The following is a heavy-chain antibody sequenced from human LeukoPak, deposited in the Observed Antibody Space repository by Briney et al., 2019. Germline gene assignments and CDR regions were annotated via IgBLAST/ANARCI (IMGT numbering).Heavy chain of an antibody. Sequence: GGSLKLSCAASGFTFSGSAMHWVRQASGKGLEWVGHIRSKAKSYATAYAASVRGRVTISRDDSKNTAYLQMSSLKTEDTAVYYCTRLGGGYGELDNWGQGTLVTVSS. J-gene: IGHJ4*02. CDR1: GFTFSGSA. V-gene: IGHV3-73*01. D-gene: IGHD5-12*01. CDR2: IRSKAKSYAT. CDR3: TRLGGGYGELDN.